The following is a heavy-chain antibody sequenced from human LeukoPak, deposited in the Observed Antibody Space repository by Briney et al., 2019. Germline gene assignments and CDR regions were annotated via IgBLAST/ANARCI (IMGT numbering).Heavy chain of an antibody. CDR3: ARGGSGSYSGYYYYMDV. V-gene: IGHV1-69*05. CDR1: GGTFSSYA. J-gene: IGHJ6*03. Sequence: ASVKVSCKASGGTFSSYAISWVRQAPGQGLEWMGGIIPIFGTANYAQKFQGRVTITTDESTSTAYMELSSLRSEDTAVYYCARGGSGSYSGYYYYMDVWGKGTTVTVSS. CDR2: IIPIFGTA. D-gene: IGHD1-26*01.